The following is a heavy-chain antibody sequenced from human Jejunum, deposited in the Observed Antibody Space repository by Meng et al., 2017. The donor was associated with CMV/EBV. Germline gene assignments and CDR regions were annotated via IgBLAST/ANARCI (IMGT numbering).Heavy chain of an antibody. CDR1: GGSIASDDYW. J-gene: IGHJ5*01. D-gene: IGHD5-24*01. CDR3: ARDKAGYKNCDS. Sequence: QVQLQESGPGLVDPSQTLSLTCTVSGGSIASDDYWWSWIRQPPGKGLEWIGYIYHKGHTYYNPSLRSRISISVDTSKNQFSLRLNSVTAADTAVYYCARDKAGYKNCDSWGQGTLVTVSS. V-gene: IGHV4-30-4*08. CDR2: IYHKGHT.